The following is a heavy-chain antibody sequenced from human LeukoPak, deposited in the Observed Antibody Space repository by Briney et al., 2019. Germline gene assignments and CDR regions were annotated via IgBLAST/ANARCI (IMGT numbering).Heavy chain of an antibody. J-gene: IGHJ4*02. V-gene: IGHV4-31*03. D-gene: IGHD3-10*01. CDR3: ARDSYGSGSYYFDY. CDR1: GGSISSGGYY. Sequence: SETLSLICTVSGGSISSGGYYWSWIRQHPGKGLEWIGYIYYSGSTYYNPSLKSRVTISVDTSKNQFSLKLSSVTAADTAVYYCARDSYGSGSYYFDYWGQGTLVTVSS. CDR2: IYYSGST.